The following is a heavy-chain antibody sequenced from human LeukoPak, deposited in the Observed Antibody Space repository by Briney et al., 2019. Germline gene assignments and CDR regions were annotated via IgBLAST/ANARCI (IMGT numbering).Heavy chain of an antibody. CDR1: GFTFSSYE. Sequence: PGGSLRLSCAASGFTFSSYEMNWVRQAPGKGLEWDSYISHSGSTIYYADSVKGRFTISRDNAKSSLYLRMNSLRAEDTAVYYCARGHPYDCSGYYPTQFDYWGQRTLVTVSS. D-gene: IGHD3-22*01. CDR2: ISHSGSTI. J-gene: IGHJ4*02. CDR3: ARGHPYDCSGYYPTQFDY. V-gene: IGHV3-48*03.